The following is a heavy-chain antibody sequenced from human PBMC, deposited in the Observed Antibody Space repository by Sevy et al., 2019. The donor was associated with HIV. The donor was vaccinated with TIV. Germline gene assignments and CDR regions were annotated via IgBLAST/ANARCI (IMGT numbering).Heavy chain of an antibody. CDR1: GFTFTDFY. D-gene: IGHD4-17*01. J-gene: IGHJ3*02. CDR2: ISGLSNYK. V-gene: IGHV3-21*01. CDR3: ARRGPSTVHDAFDI. Sequence: GGPLRLSCAASGFTFTDFYLNWVRQAPGKGLEWVSSISGLSNYKFYADSMKGRFTISRDNAENSIYLQMNSLRAEDTAVYFCARRGPSTVHDAFDIWGQGTMVTVSS.